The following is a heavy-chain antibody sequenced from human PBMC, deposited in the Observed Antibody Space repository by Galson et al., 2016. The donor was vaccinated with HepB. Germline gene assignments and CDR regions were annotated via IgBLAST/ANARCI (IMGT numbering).Heavy chain of an antibody. Sequence: SLRLSCAASGFTFNTYAMTWVRRAPGKGLEWVSTINGIGGGTNYAASVKGRFTISRDNSKNTLYLQMNSLRGDDTAVYYWAGAGSGNYYSKDYYYHYMDVWGKGTTVTVSS. J-gene: IGHJ6*03. CDR1: GFTFNTYA. V-gene: IGHV3-23*01. D-gene: IGHD1-26*01. CDR3: AGAGSGNYYSKDYYYHYMDV. CDR2: INGIGGGT.